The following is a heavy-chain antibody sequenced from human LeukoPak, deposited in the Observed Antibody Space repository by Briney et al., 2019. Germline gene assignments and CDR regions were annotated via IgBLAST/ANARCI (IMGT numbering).Heavy chain of an antibody. J-gene: IGHJ4*02. CDR1: GVSFSGYY. CDR3: ARVRLTGYPYYFDY. D-gene: IGHD3-9*01. V-gene: IGHV4-34*01. Sequence: SETLSLTRAVYGVSFSGYYWSWIRQPPGKGLEWIGEINHSGSTNYNPSLKSRVTISVDTSKNQFSLKLSSVTAADTAVYYCARVRLTGYPYYFDYWGQGTLVTVSS. CDR2: INHSGST.